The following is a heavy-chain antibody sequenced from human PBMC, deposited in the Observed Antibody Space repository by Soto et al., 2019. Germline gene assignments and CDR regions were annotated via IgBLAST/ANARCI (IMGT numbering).Heavy chain of an antibody. CDR1: GFTFSSYA. Sequence: GGSLRLSCSASGFTFSSYAMHWVRQAPGRGLEYVSAISSNGGSTYYADSVKGRFTISRDNSKNTLYLQMSSLRAEDTAVYYCVKDHIAAAGPAEYFQHWGQGTLVTVSS. D-gene: IGHD6-13*01. CDR3: VKDHIAAAGPAEYFQH. CDR2: ISSNGGST. J-gene: IGHJ1*01. V-gene: IGHV3-64D*08.